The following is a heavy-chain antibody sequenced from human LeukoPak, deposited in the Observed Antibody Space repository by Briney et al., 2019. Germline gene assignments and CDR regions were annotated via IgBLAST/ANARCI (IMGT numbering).Heavy chain of an antibody. J-gene: IGHJ6*04. CDR1: GFTFSSYG. Sequence: GRSLRLSCAASGFTFSSYGMHWVRQAPGKGLEWVAVISYDGSNKYYADSVKGRFTISRDNSKNTLYLQMNSLRAEDTAVYYCARVRWELPSGMDVWGKGTTVTISS. CDR2: ISYDGSNK. D-gene: IGHD1-26*01. CDR3: ARVRWELPSGMDV. V-gene: IGHV3-30*03.